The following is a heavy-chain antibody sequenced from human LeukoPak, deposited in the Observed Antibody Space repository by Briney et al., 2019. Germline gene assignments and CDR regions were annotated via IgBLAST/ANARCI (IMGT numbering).Heavy chain of an antibody. CDR2: INPNSGGT. Sequence: ASVKVSCKASGYTFTGYYMHWVRQAPGQGLEWMGWINPNSGGTNYAQKFQGWVTMTRDTSISTAYMELSRLRSDDAAVYYCARGPPRIAAAGGAYYYGMDVWGQGTTVTVSS. D-gene: IGHD6-13*01. J-gene: IGHJ6*02. V-gene: IGHV1-2*04. CDR1: GYTFTGYY. CDR3: ARGPPRIAAAGGAYYYGMDV.